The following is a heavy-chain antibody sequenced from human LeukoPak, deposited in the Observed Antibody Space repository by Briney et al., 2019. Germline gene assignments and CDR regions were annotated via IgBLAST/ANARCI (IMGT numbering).Heavy chain of an antibody. D-gene: IGHD3-22*01. CDR3: ARHQYYYDSSGYSD. CDR2: ISSSSSYI. Sequence: PGGSLRLSCAASGFTFSSCSVNWVRQAPGKGLEWVSSISSSSSYIYYADSVKGRFTISRDNAKNSLYLQMNSLRAEDTAVYYCARHQYYYDSSGYSDWGQGTLVTVSS. V-gene: IGHV3-21*01. J-gene: IGHJ4*02. CDR1: GFTFSSCS.